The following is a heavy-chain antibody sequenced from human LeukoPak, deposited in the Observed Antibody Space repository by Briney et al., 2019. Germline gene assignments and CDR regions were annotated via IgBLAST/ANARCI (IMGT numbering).Heavy chain of an antibody. D-gene: IGHD3-10*01. CDR1: GYTFTGYY. CDR3: ARGRLGTWFGELKA. Sequence: ASVKVSCKASGYTFTGYYIHWVRQAPGQGLEWMAWINPDSGGTNYAQKFQGRVTMTRDTSISTAYMELSRLRSDDPAVYYCARGRLGTWFGELKAWGQGTLVTVSS. CDR2: INPDSGGT. J-gene: IGHJ5*02. V-gene: IGHV1-2*02.